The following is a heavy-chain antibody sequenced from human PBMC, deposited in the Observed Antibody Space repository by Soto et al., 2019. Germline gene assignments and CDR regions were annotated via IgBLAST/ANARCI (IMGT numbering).Heavy chain of an antibody. CDR1: GFTFSFYG. CDR3: EKGSSPYYYFYGVDV. D-gene: IGHD3-10*01. J-gene: IGHJ6*02. CDR2: ISYDGTDT. V-gene: IGHV3-30*18. Sequence: SLRLSCAASGFTFSFYGMHWVRQARGKGLEWVAVISYDGTDTYYAESVKGRFTISRDSSKNTLYLQISSLRADDTAVYYCEKGSSPYYYFYGVDVWGHGTTVTVSS.